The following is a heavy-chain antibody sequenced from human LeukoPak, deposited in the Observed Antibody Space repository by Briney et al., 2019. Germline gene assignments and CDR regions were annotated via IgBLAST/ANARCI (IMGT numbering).Heavy chain of an antibody. Sequence: GGSLRLSCAASGFTFSSYGMHWVRQAPGKGLEWVAVISYDGSNKYYADSVKGRFTISRDNSKNTLYLQMNSLRAEDTAVYYCAKVPGKVYAIVFDYWGQGTLVTVSS. V-gene: IGHV3-30*18. CDR2: ISYDGSNK. D-gene: IGHD2-8*01. J-gene: IGHJ4*02. CDR3: AKVPGKVYAIVFDY. CDR1: GFTFSSYG.